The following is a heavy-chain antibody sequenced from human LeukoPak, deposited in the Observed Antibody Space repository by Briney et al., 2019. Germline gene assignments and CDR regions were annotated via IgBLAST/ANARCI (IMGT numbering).Heavy chain of an antibody. Sequence: PGGSLRLSCAASGFTFSSYGMHWVRQAPGKGLEWVGVISYDGSNKYYADSVKGRFTISRDNSKNTLYLQMNSLRAEDTAVYYCAKDDDSSGYYPDYWGQGTLVTVSS. CDR2: ISYDGSNK. CDR3: AKDDDSSGYYPDY. CDR1: GFTFSSYG. D-gene: IGHD3-22*01. J-gene: IGHJ4*02. V-gene: IGHV3-30*18.